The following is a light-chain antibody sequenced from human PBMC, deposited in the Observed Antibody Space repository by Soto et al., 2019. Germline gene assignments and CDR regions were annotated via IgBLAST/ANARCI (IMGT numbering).Light chain of an antibody. CDR2: GAS. V-gene: IGKV3-15*01. Sequence: DIVMTPSPAPLSVSPGERATLSCRARQSVSSTFAWYQQKPGQAPRLLIYGASTRATGIPARFSGSGSGTEFTLTISSLQSEDFAVYYCQQYNNWPPWTFGQGTKVEIK. CDR3: QQYNNWPPWT. CDR1: QSVSST. J-gene: IGKJ1*01.